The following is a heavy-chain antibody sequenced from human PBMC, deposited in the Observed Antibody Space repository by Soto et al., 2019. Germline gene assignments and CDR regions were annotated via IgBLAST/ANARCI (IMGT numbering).Heavy chain of an antibody. CDR1: GDSISSGGSS. D-gene: IGHD3-22*01. J-gene: IGHJ3*01. V-gene: IGHV4-30-2*01. Sequence: QMQLQESGSRLVKPSQTVSLTCAVSGDSISSGGSSWNRIRQPPGKGLVWIGYIYDTGRTYYNPSLKSRGTISVDRSKNQFSLNLSSVTAAATAVYYCARGTQYYFDNSGYPTGYHFAFDLWGQWTMVTVSS. CDR2: IYDTGRT. CDR3: ARGTQYYFDNSGYPTGYHFAFDL.